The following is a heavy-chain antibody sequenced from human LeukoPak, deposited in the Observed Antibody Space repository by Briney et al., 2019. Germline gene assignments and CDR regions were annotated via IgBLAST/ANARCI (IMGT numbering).Heavy chain of an antibody. Sequence: GGSLRLSCSTSGFTFKNFALSWVRQAPGKGLEWVANIPYRAGKSYYADSVQGRFSISRDDSAKTVYLHLNSLRARDTAIYYCAKVYCSSPRCFLPFDYWGQGTLVTVSS. CDR1: GFTFKNFA. CDR2: IPYRAGKS. CDR3: AKVYCSSPRCFLPFDY. J-gene: IGHJ4*02. D-gene: IGHD2-2*01. V-gene: IGHV3-23*01.